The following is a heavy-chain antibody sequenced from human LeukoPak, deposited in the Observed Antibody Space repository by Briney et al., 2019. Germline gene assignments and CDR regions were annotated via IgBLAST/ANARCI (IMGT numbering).Heavy chain of an antibody. CDR1: GFTFSSYA. J-gene: IGHJ6*02. CDR3: SRIAAAGTRDYYYYYGMDV. Sequence: GGSLRLSCAASGFTFSSYAMHWVRQAPGKGLEWVAVISYDGSNKYYADSVKGRFTISRDNAKNSLYLQMNSLRAEDTALYYCSRIAAAGTRDYYYYYGMDVWGQGTTVTVSS. V-gene: IGHV3-30-3*01. CDR2: ISYDGSNK. D-gene: IGHD6-13*01.